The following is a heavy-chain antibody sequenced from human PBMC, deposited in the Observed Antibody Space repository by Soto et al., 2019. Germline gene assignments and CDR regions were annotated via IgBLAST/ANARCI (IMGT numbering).Heavy chain of an antibody. V-gene: IGHV1-18*01. Sequence: ASVKVSCKASGYTFTRSGISWVRQAPGQGLEWLGWINPDNGNTNYAQHLQGRVSLTTDTSTSTAYMDLRSLRSDDTAVYYCARDYGDYVWDYWGQGTLVTVSS. CDR1: GYTFTRSG. D-gene: IGHD4-17*01. J-gene: IGHJ4*02. CDR3: ARDYGDYVWDY. CDR2: INPDNGNT.